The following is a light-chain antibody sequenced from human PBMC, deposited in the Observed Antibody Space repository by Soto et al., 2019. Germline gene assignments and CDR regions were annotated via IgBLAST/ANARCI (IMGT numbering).Light chain of an antibody. CDR2: EVR. CDR1: SGDIGGYNF. V-gene: IGLV2-14*01. CDR3: SSYTSAGTLIV. J-gene: IGLJ2*01. Sequence: QSVLTQPASVSGSPGQSSTISCSGSSGDIGGYNFVSWYQHLPGKAPKLIIFEVRFRPSGVSNRVSGSKSGDTASLTISKLLPEDEADYYCSSYTSAGTLIVFGGGTKVTVL.